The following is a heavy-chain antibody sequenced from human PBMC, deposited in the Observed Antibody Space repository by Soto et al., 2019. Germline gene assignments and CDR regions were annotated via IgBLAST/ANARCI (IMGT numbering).Heavy chain of an antibody. J-gene: IGHJ5*02. CDR3: AEGGIASCYDCWCVP. D-gene: IGHD2-2*01. V-gene: IGHV3-9*01. CDR2: ISWNSGSI. CDR1: GFTFDDYA. Sequence: EVQLVASGGGLVQPGSSLRLSCAASGFTFDDYAMHWVRQAPGKGLEWVSGISWNSGSIGYADSVKGRFTISRDNRQNSLYLQMNSLGAEDTALYYCAEGGIASCYDCWCVPWGQGILVAVCS.